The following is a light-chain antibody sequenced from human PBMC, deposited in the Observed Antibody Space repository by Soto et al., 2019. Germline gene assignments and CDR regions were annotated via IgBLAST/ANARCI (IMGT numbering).Light chain of an antibody. CDR1: QSVSSSY. CDR2: GAS. Sequence: EIVLTQSPGTLSLSPGERATLSCRATQSVSSSYLAWYQQKPGQAPRLLIYGASSRATGIPDRFSGSGSGTDFTLTISRLEPEDFAVYYCQQYGSSPVTFGQGTKLEIK. CDR3: QQYGSSPVT. V-gene: IGKV3-20*01. J-gene: IGKJ2*01.